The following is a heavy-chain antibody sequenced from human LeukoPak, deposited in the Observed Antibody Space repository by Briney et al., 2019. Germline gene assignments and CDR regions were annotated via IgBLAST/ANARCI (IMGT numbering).Heavy chain of an antibody. J-gene: IGHJ6*02. Sequence: GGSLRLSCAASGFSFSGYWMSWIRQAPGKGLEWVSYISSSGTTMYYADSVKGRFIISRDNAKNSLFLQMNSLRAEDTAVYYCARGDYDRYGMDVWGQGTTVTVSS. CDR1: GFSFSGYW. CDR2: ISSSGTTM. V-gene: IGHV3-11*01. D-gene: IGHD4-17*01. CDR3: ARGDYDRYGMDV.